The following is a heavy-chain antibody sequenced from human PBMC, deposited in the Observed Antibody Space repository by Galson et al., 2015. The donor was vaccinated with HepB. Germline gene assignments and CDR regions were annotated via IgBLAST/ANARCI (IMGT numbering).Heavy chain of an antibody. CDR2: TYYRSKWYS. V-gene: IGHV6-1*01. Sequence: CAISGDSVSSTITTWNWIRRSPSGGLEWLGRTYYRSKWYSDYALSVKSRITINPDPSKNQFSLQLNSVTAEDTAVYYCAKSSLTGATDYWGQGTLVTVSS. D-gene: IGHD5-24*01. CDR3: AKSSLTGATDY. J-gene: IGHJ4*02. CDR1: GDSVSSTITT.